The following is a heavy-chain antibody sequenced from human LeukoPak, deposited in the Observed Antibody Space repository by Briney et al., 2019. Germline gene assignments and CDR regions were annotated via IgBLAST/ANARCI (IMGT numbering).Heavy chain of an antibody. V-gene: IGHV3-30*04. CDR3: ARDGSSWTYYFDY. CDR1: GFTFSSYA. D-gene: IGHD6-13*01. J-gene: IGHJ4*02. CDR2: ISYDGSNK. Sequence: GGSLRLSCAASGFTFSSYAMHRVRQAPGKGLEWVAVISYDGSNKYYADSVKGRFTISRDNSKNTLYLQMNSLRAEDTAVYYCARDGSSWTYYFDYWGQGTLVTVSS.